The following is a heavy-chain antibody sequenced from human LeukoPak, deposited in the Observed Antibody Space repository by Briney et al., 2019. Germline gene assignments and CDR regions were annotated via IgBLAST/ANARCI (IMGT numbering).Heavy chain of an antibody. CDR2: IIPIFDTP. Sequence: SVKVSCKASGGTFTSSGINWVRQAPGQGREWVGGIIPIFDTPNYAHKFQGRVTITADKSTSTAYMELSSLRSEDTAVYYCTRGAFNYNDGYYHGMDVWGKGTTVTVSS. CDR1: GGTFTSSG. D-gene: IGHD1-1*01. CDR3: TRGAFNYNDGYYHGMDV. V-gene: IGHV1-69*06. J-gene: IGHJ6*04.